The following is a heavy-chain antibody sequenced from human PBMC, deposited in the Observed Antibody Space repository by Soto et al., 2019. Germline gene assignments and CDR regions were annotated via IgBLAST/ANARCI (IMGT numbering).Heavy chain of an antibody. CDR2: IYPGDSDT. J-gene: IGHJ3*02. V-gene: IGHV5-51*01. Sequence: GESLKISCKGSGYSFTSYWISWVRQMPGKGLEWMGSIYPGDSDTRYSPSFQGQVTISADKSISTAYLQWSSLKASDTAMYYCARQLDSSGYYWAIWGQGTMVTVSS. D-gene: IGHD3-22*01. CDR3: ARQLDSSGYYWAI. CDR1: GYSFTSYW.